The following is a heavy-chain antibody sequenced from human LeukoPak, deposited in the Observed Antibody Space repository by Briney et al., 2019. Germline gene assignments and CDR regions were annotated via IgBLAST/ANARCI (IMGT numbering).Heavy chain of an antibody. D-gene: IGHD4-17*01. Sequence: GGSLRLSCAASGFTFSSYAMHWVRQAPGKGLEWAAVISYDGSNKYYADSVKGRFTISRDNSKNTLYLQMNSLRAEDTAVYYCAKDLSKSYGDYGTSGPFDIWGQGTLVTVSS. V-gene: IGHV3-30-3*01. CDR1: GFTFSSYA. CDR3: AKDLSKSYGDYGTSGPFDI. J-gene: IGHJ3*02. CDR2: ISYDGSNK.